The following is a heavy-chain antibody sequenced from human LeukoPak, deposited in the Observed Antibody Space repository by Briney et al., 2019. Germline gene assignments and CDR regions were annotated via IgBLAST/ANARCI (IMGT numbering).Heavy chain of an antibody. CDR3: ARGRRSDGSGPPYFDY. CDR2: IQQDGSEK. J-gene: IGHJ4*02. V-gene: IGHV3-7*01. D-gene: IGHD6-19*01. CDR1: GFTFSSYV. Sequence: PGGSLRLSCAASGFTFSSYVMSWVRQAPGKGLEWVSNIQQDGSEKYYVDSVKGRFTISRDNAKNSLYLQMNSLRAEDTAVYYCARGRRSDGSGPPYFDYWGQGTLVTVSS.